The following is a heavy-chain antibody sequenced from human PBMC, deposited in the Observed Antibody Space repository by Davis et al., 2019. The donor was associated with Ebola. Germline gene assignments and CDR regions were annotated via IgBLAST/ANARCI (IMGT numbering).Heavy chain of an antibody. Sequence: SVKVSCKASGGTFGNSGFSWVRQAPGQGLEWMGGIIPMVNTANHAQRFQGRVTITADESTTTVYMQLSGLRSGDTAVYYCARATYCSGDTCYSPLDSWGQGTLLTVST. J-gene: IGHJ4*02. CDR2: IIPMVNTA. CDR1: GGTFGNSG. D-gene: IGHD2-15*01. V-gene: IGHV1-69*13. CDR3: ARATYCSGDTCYSPLDS.